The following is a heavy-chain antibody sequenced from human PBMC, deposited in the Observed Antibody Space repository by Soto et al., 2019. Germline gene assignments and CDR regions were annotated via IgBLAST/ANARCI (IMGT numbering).Heavy chain of an antibody. Sequence: EVQLVESRGGLVKPGGSLRLSCAASGFTFSSYSMNWVRQAPGKGLEWVSSISSSSSYIYYADSVKGRFTISRDNAKNSLYLQMNSLRAEDTAVYYCARDQVEGYFDWGTYYYYYGMDVWGQGTTVTVSS. D-gene: IGHD3-9*01. CDR3: ARDQVEGYFDWGTYYYYYGMDV. J-gene: IGHJ6*02. V-gene: IGHV3-21*01. CDR1: GFTFSSYS. CDR2: ISSSSSYI.